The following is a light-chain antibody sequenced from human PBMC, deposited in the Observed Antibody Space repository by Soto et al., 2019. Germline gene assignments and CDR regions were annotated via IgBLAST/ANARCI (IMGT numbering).Light chain of an antibody. Sequence: DIQLTQSPSFLSASVADRVTITCRASQGITSYLAWYQQKPGKAPKLLIYAASTLQSGVPSRFSGSGSGTESTLTISSLQPEDFATYYCQQLNSYPLTFGGGTKVDIK. V-gene: IGKV1-9*01. J-gene: IGKJ4*01. CDR3: QQLNSYPLT. CDR1: QGITSY. CDR2: AAS.